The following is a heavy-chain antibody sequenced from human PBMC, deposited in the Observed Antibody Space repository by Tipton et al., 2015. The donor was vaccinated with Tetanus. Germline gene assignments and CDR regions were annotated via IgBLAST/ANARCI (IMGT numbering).Heavy chain of an antibody. CDR3: ARGGPESRWYFDL. CDR2: IYSSGSF. CDR1: GASISGYY. Sequence: TLSLTCTVSGASISGYYWCWIRQTQGKGLEWIGYIYSSGSFNYNPSLRSRVTLSVDTSQKQFSLNLRSMTAAATAVYYCARGGPESRWYFDLWGRGTLVTVSS. J-gene: IGHJ2*01. V-gene: IGHV4-59*01.